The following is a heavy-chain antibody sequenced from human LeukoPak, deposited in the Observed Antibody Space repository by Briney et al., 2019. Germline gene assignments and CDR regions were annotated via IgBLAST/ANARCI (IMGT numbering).Heavy chain of an antibody. CDR3: ARGGDTISHFDY. D-gene: IGHD3-9*01. Sequence: PGGSLRLSCSASGFTFSSYEMNWVRQAPGKGLEWVSYISSSDSTIYYADSVKGRFTISRDNAKNSVYLQMNSLRAEDTAVYYCARGGDTISHFDYWGQGTLVTVSS. J-gene: IGHJ4*02. V-gene: IGHV3-48*03. CDR1: GFTFSSYE. CDR2: ISSSDSTI.